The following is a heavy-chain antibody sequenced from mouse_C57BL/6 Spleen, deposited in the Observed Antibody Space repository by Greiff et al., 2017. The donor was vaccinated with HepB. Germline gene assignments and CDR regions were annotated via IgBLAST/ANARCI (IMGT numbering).Heavy chain of an antibody. V-gene: IGHV1-82*01. CDR1: GYAFSSSW. D-gene: IGHD2-4*01. CDR3: ARPRYDYDYYAMDY. J-gene: IGHJ4*01. Sequence: LVKPGASVKISCKASGYAFSSSWMNWVKQRPGKGLEWIGRIYPGDGDTNYNGKFKGKATLTADKSSSTAYMQLSSLTSEDSAVYFCARPRYDYDYYAMDYWGQGTSVTVSS. CDR2: IYPGDGDT.